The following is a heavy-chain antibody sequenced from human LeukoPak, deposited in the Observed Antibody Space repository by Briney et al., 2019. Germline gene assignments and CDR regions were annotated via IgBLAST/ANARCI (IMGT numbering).Heavy chain of an antibody. CDR3: AKDYYYGSGSYCCAFDI. V-gene: IGHV3-30*02. Sequence: GGSLRLSCAASGFTFSSYGMHWVRQAPGKGLEWVAYIQNDGSNEQYADSVKGRFSISRDNSKNTLYLQMNSLRAEDTAVYYCAKDYYYGSGSYCCAFDIWGQGTMVTVSS. CDR1: GFTFSSYG. CDR2: IQNDGSNE. D-gene: IGHD3-10*01. J-gene: IGHJ3*02.